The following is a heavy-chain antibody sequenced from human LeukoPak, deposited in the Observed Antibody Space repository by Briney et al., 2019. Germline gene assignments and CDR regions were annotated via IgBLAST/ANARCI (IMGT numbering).Heavy chain of an antibody. Sequence: PGGSLRLSCAASGFTFIRYSMHWVRQAPGKGLEWVAVVSEDGTNNYYAESVKGRFTISRDNAKNSLYLQMNSLRAEDTAMYYCARDRYCSGGGCYSIGYFDYWGQGTLVTVSS. V-gene: IGHV3-30*04. CDR1: GFTFIRYS. CDR3: ARDRYCSGGGCYSIGYFDY. CDR2: VSEDGTNN. D-gene: IGHD2-15*01. J-gene: IGHJ4*02.